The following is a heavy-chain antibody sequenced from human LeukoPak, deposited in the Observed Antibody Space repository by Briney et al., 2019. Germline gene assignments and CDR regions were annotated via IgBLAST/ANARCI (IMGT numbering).Heavy chain of an antibody. CDR2: IYYSGST. Sequence: PSETLSLTCAVSGGSISSGGYSWSWIRQPPGKGLEWIGYIYYSGSTYYNPSLKSRVTISVDTSKNQFSLNLSSVTAADTAVYYCASRYGSGSYGFDYWGQGALVTVSS. D-gene: IGHD3-10*01. J-gene: IGHJ4*02. V-gene: IGHV4-30-4*07. CDR1: GGSISSGGYS. CDR3: ASRYGSGSYGFDY.